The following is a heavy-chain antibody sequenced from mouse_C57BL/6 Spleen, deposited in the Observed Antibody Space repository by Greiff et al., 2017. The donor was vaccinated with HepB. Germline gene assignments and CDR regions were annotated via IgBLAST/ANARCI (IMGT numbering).Heavy chain of an antibody. CDR1: GYTFTSYW. D-gene: IGHD4-1*01. CDR3: TRAEVGRAWFAY. J-gene: IGHJ3*01. Sequence: EVQLQQSGTVLVRPGASVKMSCKTSGYTFTSYWMHWVKQRPGQGLEWIGAIYPGNSDTSYNQKFKGKAKLTAVTSSSTAYMELSSLTNEDSAVYCCTRAEVGRAWFAYWGQGTLVTVSA. V-gene: IGHV1-5*01. CDR2: IYPGNSDT.